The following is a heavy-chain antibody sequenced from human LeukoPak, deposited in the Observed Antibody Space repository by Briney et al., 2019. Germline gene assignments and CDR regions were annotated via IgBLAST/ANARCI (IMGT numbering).Heavy chain of an antibody. CDR2: ISGSGGST. D-gene: IGHD3-22*01. V-gene: IGHV3-23*01. CDR1: GFTFSSYA. J-gene: IGHJ4*02. CDR3: AKDARPLLVSPPAFDY. Sequence: GGSLRLSCAASGFTFSSYAMSWVRQAPGKGLEWVSAISGSGGSTYYADSVKGRFTISRDNSKNTLYLQMNSLRAEDTAVYYCAKDARPLLVSPPAFDYWGQGTLVTVSS.